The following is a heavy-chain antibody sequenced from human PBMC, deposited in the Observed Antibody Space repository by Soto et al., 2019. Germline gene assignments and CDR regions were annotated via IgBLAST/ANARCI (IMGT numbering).Heavy chain of an antibody. CDR1: GYALTDLS. Sequence: QVQLVQSGAEVKKPGASVTVSCTVSGYALTDLSIHWVRQAPGNGLEGLGGFGPEDGEKGNGQKFRGRVTLTEATSTGAAYMDLVSLRVDDTAVYYCATVNRLGSTWYNSCTMDVWGQGTTVTVSS. CDR2: FGPEDGEK. V-gene: IGHV1-24*01. J-gene: IGHJ6*02. CDR3: ATVNRLGSTWYNSCTMDV. D-gene: IGHD6-13*01.